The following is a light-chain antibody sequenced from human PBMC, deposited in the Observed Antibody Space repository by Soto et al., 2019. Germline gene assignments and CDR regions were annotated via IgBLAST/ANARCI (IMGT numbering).Light chain of an antibody. V-gene: IGKV1-39*01. CDR1: QSISSY. Sequence: DLQMTQSPSSLSASVGDRVTITCRASQSISSYLNWYQLKPGKAPKLLIYAASNFQSGVPSRFSGSGSGTDFTLTISSLQPEDFATYYCQQSDSMPPTFGGGTKVEIK. CDR2: AAS. CDR3: QQSDSMPPT. J-gene: IGKJ4*01.